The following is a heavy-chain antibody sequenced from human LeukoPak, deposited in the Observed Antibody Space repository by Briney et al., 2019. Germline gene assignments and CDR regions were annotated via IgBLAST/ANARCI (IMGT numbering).Heavy chain of an antibody. J-gene: IGHJ4*02. Sequence: GGSLRLSCAASGFTFRSYGMHWVRQAPGKGLDWVAIIWYDGSNKYYADSVKGRFIISKDNSKNTLYLQMNSLRAEDTAVYYCATHHSTKGFDYWGQGTLVTVFS. CDR3: ATHHSTKGFDY. CDR2: IWYDGSNK. V-gene: IGHV3-33*01. CDR1: GFTFRSYG. D-gene: IGHD2-15*01.